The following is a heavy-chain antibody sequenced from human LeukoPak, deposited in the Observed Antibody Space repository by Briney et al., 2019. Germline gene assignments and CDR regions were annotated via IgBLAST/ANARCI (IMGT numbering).Heavy chain of an antibody. CDR1: GGSISSSSYY. J-gene: IGHJ4*02. CDR3: AREQLYCSGGSCYFDY. Sequence: SETLSLTCTVSGGSISSSSYYWGWIRQPPGKGLEWIGSIYYSGSTNYNPSLKSRVTISVDTSKNHFSLKVRSVTAADTAVYYCAREQLYCSGGSCYFDYWGQGTLVTVSS. V-gene: IGHV4-39*02. CDR2: IYYSGST. D-gene: IGHD2-15*01.